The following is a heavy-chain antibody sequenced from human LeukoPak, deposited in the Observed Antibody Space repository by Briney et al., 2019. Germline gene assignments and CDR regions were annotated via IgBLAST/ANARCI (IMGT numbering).Heavy chain of an antibody. D-gene: IGHD3-9*01. J-gene: IGHJ3*02. Sequence: ASVKVSCKASGYTFTSYGISWVRQAPGQGLEWMGIINPSGGITTYAQKFQGRVTMTRDMSTSTVYMELNSLRSEDTAVYYCARESRPVYDILRRNGAFDIWGQGTMLTVSS. CDR3: ARESRPVYDILRRNGAFDI. CDR2: INPSGGIT. V-gene: IGHV1-46*01. CDR1: GYTFTSYG.